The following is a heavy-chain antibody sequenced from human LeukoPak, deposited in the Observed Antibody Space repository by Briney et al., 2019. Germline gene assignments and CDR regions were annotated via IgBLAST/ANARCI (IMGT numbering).Heavy chain of an antibody. CDR2: IKQDGSGK. V-gene: IGHV3-7*01. CDR3: ARDNVVGYSYGAPKYYFDY. D-gene: IGHD5-18*01. J-gene: IGHJ4*02. CDR1: GFTFSSYW. Sequence: GGSLRLSCAASGFTFSSYWMSWVRQAPGKGLEWVANIKQDGSGKYYVDSVKGRFTISRDNAKNSLYLQMNSLRAEDTAVYYCARDNVVGYSYGAPKYYFDYWGQGTLVTVSS.